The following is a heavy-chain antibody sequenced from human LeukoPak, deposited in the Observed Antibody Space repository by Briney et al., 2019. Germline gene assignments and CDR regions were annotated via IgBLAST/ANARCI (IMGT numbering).Heavy chain of an antibody. J-gene: IGHJ4*02. CDR3: ARAGLYGSGNSFES. Sequence: SETLSLTCAVYGGSFRSYYWTWVRQPPGKGLEWIGEINHSGSTNYNPSLKSRVTISVDTSKNQFSLKLSSVTAADTAVYYCARAGLYGSGNSFESWGQGTLVTVSS. CDR2: INHSGST. CDR1: GGSFRSYY. V-gene: IGHV4-34*01. D-gene: IGHD3-10*01.